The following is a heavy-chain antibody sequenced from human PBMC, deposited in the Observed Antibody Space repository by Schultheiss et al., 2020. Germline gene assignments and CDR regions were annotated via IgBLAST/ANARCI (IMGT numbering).Heavy chain of an antibody. D-gene: IGHD3-22*01. Sequence: SETLSLTCTVSGGSISSGGYYWSWIRQHPGKGLEWIGYIYYSGSTYYNPSLKSRVTISVDTSKNQFSLKLSSVTAADTAVYYCARVRWYYYDSSGYYSPDAFDIWGQGALVTVSS. CDR3: ARVRWYYYDSSGYYSPDAFDI. CDR1: GGSISSGGYY. CDR2: IYYSGST. J-gene: IGHJ3*02. V-gene: IGHV4-31*03.